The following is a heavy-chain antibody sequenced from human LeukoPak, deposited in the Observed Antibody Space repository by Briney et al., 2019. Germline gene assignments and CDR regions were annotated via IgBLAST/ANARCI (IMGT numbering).Heavy chain of an antibody. V-gene: IGHV3-7*01. CDR2: IKQDGSEK. D-gene: IGHD1-26*01. CDR3: ARARTRYSGSYGGAFDI. Sequence: GGSLRLSCAASGFTLSSYWMSWVRQAPGKGLEWVANIKQDGSEKYYVDSVKGRFTISRDNAKNSLYLQMNSLRAEDTAVYYCARARTRYSGSYGGAFDIWGQGTMVTVSS. J-gene: IGHJ3*02. CDR1: GFTLSSYW.